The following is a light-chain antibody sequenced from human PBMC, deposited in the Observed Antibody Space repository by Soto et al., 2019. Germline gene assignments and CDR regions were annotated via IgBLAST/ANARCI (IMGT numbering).Light chain of an antibody. Sequence: DIQMTQSPYSLSASVGDRVTITCRASQGISTSLNWFQQTPGKAPKLLIYAASSLQGGVPSRFTGSGSGTDFTLTISSLQVEDFAIYYCRQSHSTPITFGQGTRLEIK. CDR3: RQSHSTPIT. CDR1: QGISTS. V-gene: IGKV1-39*01. CDR2: AAS. J-gene: IGKJ5*01.